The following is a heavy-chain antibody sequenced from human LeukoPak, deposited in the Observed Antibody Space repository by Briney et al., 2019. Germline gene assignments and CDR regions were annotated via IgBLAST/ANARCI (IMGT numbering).Heavy chain of an antibody. V-gene: IGHV1-18*04. CDR2: ISAYNGNT. D-gene: IGHD2-15*01. J-gene: IGHJ4*02. CDR3: ARDKSRYCSGSCYSGY. Sequence: ASVKVSCKASGYTFTSYGISWVRQAPGQGLEWMGWISAYNGNTNYAQKLQGRVTMTTDTSTSTAYMELRSLRSDDTAVYYCARDKSRYCSGSCYSGYWGQGTLVTVSS. CDR1: GYTFTSYG.